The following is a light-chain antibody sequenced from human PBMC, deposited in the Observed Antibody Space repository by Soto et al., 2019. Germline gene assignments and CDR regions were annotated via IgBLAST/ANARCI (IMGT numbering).Light chain of an antibody. CDR1: QSVSSN. V-gene: IGKV3-15*01. CDR2: GAS. CDR3: HQYDNWPLTWK. Sequence: IEMTHSPVTLSVSPWERATLSCRSSQSVSSNLAWYQQKPGQAPRLLIYGASTRATGIAARFSGSGSGTELTLTIRSLQSEDFALYYCHQYDNWPLTWKFGQGTKVDIK. J-gene: IGKJ1*01.